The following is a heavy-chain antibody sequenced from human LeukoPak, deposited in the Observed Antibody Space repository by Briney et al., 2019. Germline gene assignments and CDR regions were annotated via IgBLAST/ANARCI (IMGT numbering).Heavy chain of an antibody. J-gene: IGHJ4*02. Sequence: GGSLRLSCAASGVTLSSFAMSWARQAPGKGLEWVSGISSSGSGDNTYYADSVKGRFTISRDNSKNTLYLQMNSLRAEDTAVYYCARGYYYGSGTPYGPFFDYWGQGTLVTVSS. V-gene: IGHV3-23*01. CDR3: ARGYYYGSGTPYGPFFDY. CDR2: ISSSGSGDNT. CDR1: GVTLSSFA. D-gene: IGHD3-10*01.